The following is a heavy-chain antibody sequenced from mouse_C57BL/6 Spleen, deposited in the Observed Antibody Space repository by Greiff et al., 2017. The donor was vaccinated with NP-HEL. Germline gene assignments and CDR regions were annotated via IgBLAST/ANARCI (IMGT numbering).Heavy chain of an antibody. D-gene: IGHD1-1*01. CDR2: INPSNGGT. V-gene: IGHV1-53*01. Sequence: QVQLQQPGPERVSPGASVRRSGKPSGYPFTSYWMHWVKRRPGQGLGWIGNINPSNGGTNNNEKLKSKATLTVDKSSSTAYMQLSSLTSEDSAVYYCAREGYGSSYGGYWYFDVWGTGTTVTVSS. CDR3: AREGYGSSYGGYWYFDV. CDR1: GYPFTSYW. J-gene: IGHJ1*03.